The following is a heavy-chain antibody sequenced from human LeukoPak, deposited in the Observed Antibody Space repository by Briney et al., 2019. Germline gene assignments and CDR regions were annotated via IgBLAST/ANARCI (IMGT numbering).Heavy chain of an antibody. Sequence: TLSLTCAVSGGSISSGGYSWSWIRQPPGKGLEWIGYIYHSGSTYYNPSLKSRVTISVDRSKNQFSLKLSSVTAADTAVYYCASSYCGGDCSLVGSFDYWGQGTLVTVSS. V-gene: IGHV4-30-2*01. J-gene: IGHJ4*02. CDR2: IYHSGST. CDR1: GGSISSGGYS. CDR3: ASSYCGGDCSLVGSFDY. D-gene: IGHD2-21*02.